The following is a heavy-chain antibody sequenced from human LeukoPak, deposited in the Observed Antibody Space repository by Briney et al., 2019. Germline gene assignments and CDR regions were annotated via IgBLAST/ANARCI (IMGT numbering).Heavy chain of an antibody. CDR1: GGTFSSYA. J-gene: IGHJ4*02. V-gene: IGHV1-69*01. Sequence: SVKVSCKASGGTFSSYAISWVRQAPGQGLEWMGGIIPIFGTANYAQKFQGRVTITADESTSTAYMELSSLRSEDTAVYYCAKDRLPDGVWPLDYWGQGTLVTVSS. D-gene: IGHD2-8*02. CDR2: IIPIFGTA. CDR3: AKDRLPDGVWPLDY.